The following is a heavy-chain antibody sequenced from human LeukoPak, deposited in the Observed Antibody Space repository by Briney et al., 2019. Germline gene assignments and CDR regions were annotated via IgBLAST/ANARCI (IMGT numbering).Heavy chain of an antibody. CDR3: ARVGDGFHYYYYYGMDV. V-gene: IGHV3-21*01. J-gene: IGHJ6*02. Sequence: GGSLRLSCAASGFTLNMYSMNWVRQAPEKGLEWVSSISGSGTSIYYADSVKGRFTISSDNAKNSLYLQMNSLRAEDTAVYYCARVGDGFHYYYYYGMDVRGQGTTVTVSS. CDR1: GFTLNMYS. D-gene: IGHD5-24*01. CDR2: ISGSGTSI.